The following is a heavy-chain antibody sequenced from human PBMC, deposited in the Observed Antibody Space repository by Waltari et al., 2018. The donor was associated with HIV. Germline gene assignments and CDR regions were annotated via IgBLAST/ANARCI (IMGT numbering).Heavy chain of an antibody. V-gene: IGHV4-59*01. Sequence: QVQLRESGPGLVKPPETLSLTCTVPGGSISVYYWSWIRQPPGKGLEWIGYIHYSGRSDYRPSLKSRVTISVDTSKNQFSLKLRSVTAADTAVYYCARGHYYDGSGAYYYYGMDVWGQGTTVTVS. D-gene: IGHD3-22*01. CDR1: GGSISVYY. J-gene: IGHJ6*02. CDR3: ARGHYYDGSGAYYYYGMDV. CDR2: IHYSGRS.